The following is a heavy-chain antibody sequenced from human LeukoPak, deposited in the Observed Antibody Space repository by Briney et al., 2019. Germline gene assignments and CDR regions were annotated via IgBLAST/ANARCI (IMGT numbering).Heavy chain of an antibody. D-gene: IGHD6-19*01. CDR3: AKLPYSSGWYWLDC. Sequence: GGSLRLSCAASGFTFSSYAMSWVRQAPGKGLEWVSAISGSGGSTYYADSVKGRFTISRDNSKNTLYLQMNSLRAEDTAVYYCAKLPYSSGWYWLDCWGQGTLVTVSS. J-gene: IGHJ4*02. V-gene: IGHV3-23*01. CDR1: GFTFSSYA. CDR2: ISGSGGST.